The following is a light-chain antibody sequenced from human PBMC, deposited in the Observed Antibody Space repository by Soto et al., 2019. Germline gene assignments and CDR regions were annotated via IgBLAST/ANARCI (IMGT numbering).Light chain of an antibody. CDR3: HQRSNWPLT. V-gene: IGKV3-11*01. CDR2: DVS. J-gene: IGKJ4*01. CDR1: QSVNNY. Sequence: EIVLTQSPATLSLSPGERATLSCRASQSVNNYLAWYQQKPGQAPRLLIYDVSSGATDIPARFSGSGSGTDFTLTISSLEPEDFATYYCHQRSNWPLTFGGGTKVEIK.